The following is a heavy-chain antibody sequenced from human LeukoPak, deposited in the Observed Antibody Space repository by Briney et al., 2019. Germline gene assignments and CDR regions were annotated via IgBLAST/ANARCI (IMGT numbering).Heavy chain of an antibody. V-gene: IGHV3-23*01. CDR1: GFTFSSYA. Sequence: QAGGSLRLSCAASGFTFSSYAMSWVRQAPGKGLEWVSAISGSGGSTYYADSVKGRFTISRDNSKNTLYLQMNSLRAEDTAVYYCAGYSSSWYDYYYYYGMDVWGQGTTVTVSS. D-gene: IGHD6-13*01. CDR2: ISGSGGST. CDR3: AGYSSSWYDYYYYYGMDV. J-gene: IGHJ6*02.